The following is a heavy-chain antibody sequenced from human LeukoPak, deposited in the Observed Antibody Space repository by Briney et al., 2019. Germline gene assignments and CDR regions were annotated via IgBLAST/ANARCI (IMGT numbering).Heavy chain of an antibody. J-gene: IGHJ4*02. CDR3: ARGEREYDCVWGSFDY. V-gene: IGHV3-11*01. CDR2: ISSSGSTI. D-gene: IGHD3-16*01. CDR1: GFTFSDYY. Sequence: GASLRLSCAASGFTFSDYYMSWIRQAPGKGLEWVSYISSSGSTIYYADSVKGRFTISRDNAKNSLYLQMNSLRAEDTAVYYCARGEREYDCVWGSFDYWGQGTLVTVSS.